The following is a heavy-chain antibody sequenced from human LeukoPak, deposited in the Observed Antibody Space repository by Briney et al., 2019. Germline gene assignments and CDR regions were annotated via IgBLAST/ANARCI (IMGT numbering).Heavy chain of an antibody. Sequence: GGSLRLSCAASGFTFSSCAMHWVRQAPGKGLEWVAVISYDGSNKYYADSVKGRFTISRDNSKNTLYLQMNSLRAEDTAVYYCARGSVGDSSGYSVYFDYWGQGTLVTVSS. D-gene: IGHD3-22*01. CDR2: ISYDGSNK. CDR1: GFTFSSCA. J-gene: IGHJ4*02. CDR3: ARGSVGDSSGYSVYFDY. V-gene: IGHV3-30*04.